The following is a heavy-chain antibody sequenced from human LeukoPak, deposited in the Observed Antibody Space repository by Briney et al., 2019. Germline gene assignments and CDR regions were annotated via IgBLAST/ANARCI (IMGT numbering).Heavy chain of an antibody. V-gene: IGHV1-2*02. D-gene: IGHD2-2*01. Sequence: ASVKVSCKASGYTFTGYYMHWVRQAPGQGLEWMGWINHNSGGTNYAQKFQGRVNRTRDTSISTAYMELSRLRSDDTAVYYCARTWGYCSSTSCRDAFDIWGQGTMVTVSS. J-gene: IGHJ3*02. CDR3: ARTWGYCSSTSCRDAFDI. CDR2: INHNSGGT. CDR1: GYTFTGYY.